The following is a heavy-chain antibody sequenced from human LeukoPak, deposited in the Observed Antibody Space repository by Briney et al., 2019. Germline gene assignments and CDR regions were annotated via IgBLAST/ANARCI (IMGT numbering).Heavy chain of an antibody. V-gene: IGHV1-58*01. CDR3: AADLHAGPYYLRFLGRRGGYMDV. Sequence: SVKVSCKASGFTFTSSAVQWVRQARGQRLEWIGWIVVGSGNTNYAQKFQERVTITRDMSTSTAYMELSSLRSEDTAVYYCAADLHAGPYYLRFLGRRGGYMDVWGKGTTVTVSS. J-gene: IGHJ6*03. CDR2: IVVGSGNT. D-gene: IGHD3-3*01. CDR1: GFTFTSSA.